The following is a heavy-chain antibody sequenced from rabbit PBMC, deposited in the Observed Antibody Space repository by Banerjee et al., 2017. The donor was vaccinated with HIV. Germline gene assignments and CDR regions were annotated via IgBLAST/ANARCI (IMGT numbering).Heavy chain of an antibody. Sequence: QSLEESGGDLVKPGASLTLTCTASGFSFSNKYVMCWVRQAPGKGLEWIACINTSSGNTVYASWAKGRFTISKTSSTTVTLQMTSLTAADTATYFCARATSDYAGFGWTWYFNLWGPGTLVTVS. D-gene: IGHD4-2*01. CDR2: INTSSGNT. J-gene: IGHJ4*01. CDR3: ARATSDYAGFGWTWYFNL. V-gene: IGHV1S40*01. CDR1: GFSFSNKYV.